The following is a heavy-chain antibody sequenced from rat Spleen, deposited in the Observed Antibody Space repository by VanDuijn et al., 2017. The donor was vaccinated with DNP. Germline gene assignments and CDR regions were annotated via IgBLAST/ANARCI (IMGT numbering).Heavy chain of an antibody. D-gene: IGHD1-4*01. CDR1: GFTFSSFP. Sequence: EVQLVESGGGLVQPGRSMKLSCAASGFTFSSFPMAWVRQARTKGLEWVATISTGGGSTYYRDSVKGRFTITRDNAKSTLYLQMNSLGSEDTATHYCTRRHPGLGYAMDAWGQGTAVTVSS. J-gene: IGHJ4*01. V-gene: IGHV5-46*01. CDR3: TRRHPGLGYAMDA. CDR2: ISTGGGST.